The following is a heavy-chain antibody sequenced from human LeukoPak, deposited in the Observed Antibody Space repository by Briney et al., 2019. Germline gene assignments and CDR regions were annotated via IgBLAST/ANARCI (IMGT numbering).Heavy chain of an antibody. CDR1: GFTFSSYA. J-gene: IGHJ6*02. Sequence: GGSLRLSCAASGFTFSSYAMSWVRQAPGKGLEWVSAISGSGGSTYYADSVKGRFTISRDNSKNTLYLQMNSLRAEDTAVYYCAKALAGDYYYYGMDVWGQGTTVTVSS. CDR3: AKALAGDYYYYGMDV. V-gene: IGHV3-23*01. CDR2: ISGSGGST. D-gene: IGHD1-14*01.